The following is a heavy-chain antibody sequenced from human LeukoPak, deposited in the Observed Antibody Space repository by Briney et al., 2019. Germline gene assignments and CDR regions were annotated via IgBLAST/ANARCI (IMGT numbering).Heavy chain of an antibody. Sequence: ASVKVSCKASGGTFSTYGISWVRRAPGQGLEWVGRIIPIFGTPNYAQKFQGRLTITTDESTSTAYMELSSLRFEDTAVYYCARDPAALDYYGSGSYRGWFDPWGQGTLVTVFS. CDR2: IIPIFGTP. V-gene: IGHV1-69*05. CDR3: ARDPAALDYYGSGSYRGWFDP. J-gene: IGHJ5*02. D-gene: IGHD3-10*01. CDR1: GGTFSTYG.